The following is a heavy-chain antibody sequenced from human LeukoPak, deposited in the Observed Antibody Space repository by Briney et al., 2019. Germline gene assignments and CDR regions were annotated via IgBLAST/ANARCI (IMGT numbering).Heavy chain of an antibody. CDR2: IYYSGST. CDR1: GGSISSSSYY. V-gene: IGHV4-39*07. D-gene: IGHD2-2*01. J-gene: IGHJ6*03. CDR3: ARESDIVVVPAGTEDYYYYYYMDV. Sequence: KPSETLSLTCTVSGGSISSSSYYWGWIRQPPGKGLEWIGSIYYSGSTYYNPSLKSRVTISVDTSKNQFSLKLGSMTAADTAVYYCARESDIVVVPAGTEDYYYYYYMDVWGKGTTVTVSS.